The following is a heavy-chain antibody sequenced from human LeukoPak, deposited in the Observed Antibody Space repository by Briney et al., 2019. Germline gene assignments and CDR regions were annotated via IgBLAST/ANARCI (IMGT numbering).Heavy chain of an antibody. Sequence: KASETLPLTCTVSGASISSGDYYWSWIRQPPGKGLEWIGYIYYRGTTYYNPSLKSRVTISVDTSKNQFSLKLSSVTAADTAVYYCAREYRYDFWSGYPGRFDPWGQGTLVTVSS. CDR2: IYYRGTT. V-gene: IGHV4-30-4*08. D-gene: IGHD3-3*01. CDR1: GASISSGDYY. J-gene: IGHJ5*02. CDR3: AREYRYDFWSGYPGRFDP.